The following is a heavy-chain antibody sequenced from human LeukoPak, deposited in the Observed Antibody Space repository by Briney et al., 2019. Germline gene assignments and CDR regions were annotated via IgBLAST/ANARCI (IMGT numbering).Heavy chain of an antibody. CDR1: GFTFSSYA. J-gene: IGHJ4*02. V-gene: IGHV3-23*01. CDR3: AKGSRAARPYYFDY. Sequence: GGSLRLSCAASGFTFSSYAMSWVRQAPGKGLEWVSAITDSRGDTYSADSVKGRFTISRDNSKNTLYLQMNSLRAEDTALYYCAKGSRAARPYYFDYWGQGTLVTVSS. CDR2: ITDSRGDT. D-gene: IGHD6-6*01.